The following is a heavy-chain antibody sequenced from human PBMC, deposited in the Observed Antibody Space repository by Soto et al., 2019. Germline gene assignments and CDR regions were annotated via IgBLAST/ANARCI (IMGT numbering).Heavy chain of an antibody. CDR1: GYTFTSYG. D-gene: IGHD3-16*01. Sequence: QVQLVQSGAEVKKPGASVKVSCKASGYTFTSYGITWVRQAPGQGLEWLGWINGYNGNTNYAQKLQGRVTMTTDTSTSPAYRGLRSLRSDDTAVYYCARMGDVPYYYYGMDVWGQGTTVTVSS. V-gene: IGHV1-18*01. CDR2: INGYNGNT. CDR3: ARMGDVPYYYYGMDV. J-gene: IGHJ6*02.